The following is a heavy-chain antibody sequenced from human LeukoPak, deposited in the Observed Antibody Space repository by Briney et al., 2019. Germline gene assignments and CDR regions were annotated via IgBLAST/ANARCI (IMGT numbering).Heavy chain of an antibody. CDR1: GFTFSSYG. Sequence: PGGSLRLSCAASGFTFSSYGMHWVRQAPGNGLEWVAVIWYDGSNKYYADSVKGRFTISRDNSKNTLYLQMNSLRAEDTAVYYCARDAPPHRYYYDSSGWDIWGQGTMVTVSS. V-gene: IGHV3-33*01. J-gene: IGHJ3*02. D-gene: IGHD3-22*01. CDR3: ARDAPPHRYYYDSSGWDI. CDR2: IWYDGSNK.